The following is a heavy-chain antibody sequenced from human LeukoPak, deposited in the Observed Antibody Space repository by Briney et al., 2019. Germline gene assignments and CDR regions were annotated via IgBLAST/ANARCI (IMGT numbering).Heavy chain of an antibody. Sequence: TSVKVSCKASGFTFTSSAVQWVRQARGQRLEWIGWIVVGSGNTNYAQKFQERVTITRDMPASTAYMELSSLRSEDTAVYYCAGTTTVTTFDYWGQGTLVTVSS. CDR3: AGTTTVTTFDY. D-gene: IGHD4-17*01. CDR1: GFTFTSSA. V-gene: IGHV1-58*01. CDR2: IVVGSGNT. J-gene: IGHJ4*02.